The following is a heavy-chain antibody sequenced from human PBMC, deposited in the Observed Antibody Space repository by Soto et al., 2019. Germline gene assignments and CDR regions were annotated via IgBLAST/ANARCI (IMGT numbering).Heavy chain of an antibody. D-gene: IGHD2-15*01. CDR3: ARARIYCSGGSCLEFYYYYGMDV. Sequence: ASVKVSCKASGYTFTSYYMHWVRQAPGQGLEWMGIINPSGGSTSYAQKFQGRVTMTRDTSTSTAYMELSSLRSEDTAVYYCARARIYCSGGSCLEFYYYYGMDVWGQGTTVTVSS. J-gene: IGHJ6*02. V-gene: IGHV1-46*01. CDR2: INPSGGST. CDR1: GYTFTSYY.